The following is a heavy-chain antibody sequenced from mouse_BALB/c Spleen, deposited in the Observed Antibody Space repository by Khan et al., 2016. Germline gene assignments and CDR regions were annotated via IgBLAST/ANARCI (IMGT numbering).Heavy chain of an antibody. J-gene: IGHJ3*01. CDR1: GFNIKDTY. V-gene: IGHV14-3*02. CDR2: IDPANGNT. Sequence: EVQLQESGAELVKPGASVKLSCTASGFNIKDTYMHWVKQRPEQGLEWIGRIDPANGNTKYDPKFQGKATITADTSSNTAYLQLSSLTSEDTAVYDCASSPYDYDVGFAYWGQGTLVTVSA. CDR3: ASSPYDYDVGFAY. D-gene: IGHD2-4*01.